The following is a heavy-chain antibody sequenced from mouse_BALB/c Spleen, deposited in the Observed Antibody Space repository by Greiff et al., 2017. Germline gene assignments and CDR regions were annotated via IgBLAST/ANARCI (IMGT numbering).Heavy chain of an antibody. D-gene: IGHD2-3*01. CDR2: INPSTGYT. CDR3: AMTFYYAMDY. CDR1: GYTFTSYW. V-gene: IGHV1-7*01. J-gene: IGHJ4*01. Sequence: QVQLQQSGAELAKPGASVKMSCKASGYTFTSYWMHWVKQRPGQGLEWIGYINPSTGYTEYNQKFKDKATLTADKSSSTAYMQLSSLTSEDSAVYYCAMTFYYAMDYWGQGTSVTVSS.